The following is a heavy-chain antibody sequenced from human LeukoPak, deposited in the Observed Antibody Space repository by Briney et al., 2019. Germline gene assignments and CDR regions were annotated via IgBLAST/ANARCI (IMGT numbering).Heavy chain of an antibody. CDR3: AKVPYGSGSLQDY. CDR1: GFTFDDYG. CDR2: INWNGGST. Sequence: GGSLRLSCAASGFTFDDYGVSWVRQAPGKGLEWVFGINWNGGSTGYADSVKGRFTISRDNAKNSLYLQMNSLRAEDTAVYYCAKVPYGSGSLQDYWGQGTLVTVSS. J-gene: IGHJ4*02. V-gene: IGHV3-20*04. D-gene: IGHD3-10*01.